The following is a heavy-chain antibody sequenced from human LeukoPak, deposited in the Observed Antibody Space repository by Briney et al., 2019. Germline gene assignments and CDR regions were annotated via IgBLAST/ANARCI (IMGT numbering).Heavy chain of an antibody. D-gene: IGHD2-8*01. CDR2: MSPKSGNT. CDR3: TREKDCADGICYED. CDR1: GHTFTSHD. Sequence: ASVKVSFKASGHTFTSHDINWVRQATGLGLEWLGWMSPKSGNTGYAQKFQGRVTMTRDTSISTAYMELSSLRFDDTAVYFCTREKDCADGICYEDWGQGTLVTVSS. V-gene: IGHV1-8*01. J-gene: IGHJ4*02.